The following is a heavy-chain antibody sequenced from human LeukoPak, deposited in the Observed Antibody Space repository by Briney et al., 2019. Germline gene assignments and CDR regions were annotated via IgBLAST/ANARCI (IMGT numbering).Heavy chain of an antibody. CDR2: ISYDGSNK. J-gene: IGHJ4*02. V-gene: IGHV3-30*01. Sequence: VRQAPGKGLEWVAVISYDGSNKYYADSVKGRFTISRDNSKNTLYLQMNSLRAEDTAVYCCATIMGYCSGYCSGEYWGQGTLVTVSS. D-gene: IGHD2-15*01. CDR3: ATIMGYCSGYCSGEY.